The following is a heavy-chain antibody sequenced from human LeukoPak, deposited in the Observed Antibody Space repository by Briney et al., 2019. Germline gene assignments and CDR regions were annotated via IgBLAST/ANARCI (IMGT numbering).Heavy chain of an antibody. J-gene: IGHJ4*02. V-gene: IGHV4-34*01. D-gene: IGHD6-13*01. CDR3: AMSRGGTAAAGFY. CDR1: GGSFSGYY. Sequence: SETLSLTCAVYGGSFSGYYWSRIRQPPGKGLEWIGEINHSGGTNYNPSLKSRVTISVDTSKNQFSLKLSSVTAADTAVYYCAMSRGGTAAAGFYWGQGTLVTVSS. CDR2: INHSGGT.